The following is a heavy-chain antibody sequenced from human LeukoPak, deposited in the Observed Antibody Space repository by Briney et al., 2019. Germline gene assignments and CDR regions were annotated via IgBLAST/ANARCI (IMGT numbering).Heavy chain of an antibody. CDR1: GLTFSSAW. Sequence: GGSLRLSCTASGLTFSSAWMSWVRQAPGKGLEWVSAISGSGGSTYYADSVKGRFTISRDNSKNTLYLQMNSLRAEDTAVYYCARGGSYSSSSLLGGDYWGQGTLVTVSS. J-gene: IGHJ4*02. CDR2: ISGSGGST. V-gene: IGHV3-23*01. CDR3: ARGGSYSSSSLLGGDY. D-gene: IGHD6-6*01.